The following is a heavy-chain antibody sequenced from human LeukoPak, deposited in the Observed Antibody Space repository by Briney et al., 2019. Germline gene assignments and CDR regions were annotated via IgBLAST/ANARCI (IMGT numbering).Heavy chain of an antibody. J-gene: IGHJ4*02. Sequence: GASVTVSCKASGYTFTSYGISWVRQAPGQGLEWMGWISAYNGNTNYAQKLQGRVTMTTDTSTSTAYMELRSLRSDDTAVYYCARWALYYYDSSGYVDYWGQGTLVTVSS. V-gene: IGHV1-18*01. D-gene: IGHD3-22*01. CDR3: ARWALYYYDSSGYVDY. CDR2: ISAYNGNT. CDR1: GYTFTSYG.